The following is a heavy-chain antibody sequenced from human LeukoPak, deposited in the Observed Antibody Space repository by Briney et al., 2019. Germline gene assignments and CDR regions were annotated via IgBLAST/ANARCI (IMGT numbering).Heavy chain of an antibody. Sequence: GASVKVSCKSSGYTFTIYGISWVRQAPGQGLEWKGWISAYNGNTNYAQKHQGRVTMTTDTSTSTAYMELRRLRSDDTAVYYCARGYPLRGLGGYFDYWRQGTLVTVSS. J-gene: IGHJ4*02. CDR1: GYTFTIYG. CDR2: ISAYNGNT. CDR3: ARGYPLRGLGGYFDY. D-gene: IGHD3-10*01. V-gene: IGHV1-18*01.